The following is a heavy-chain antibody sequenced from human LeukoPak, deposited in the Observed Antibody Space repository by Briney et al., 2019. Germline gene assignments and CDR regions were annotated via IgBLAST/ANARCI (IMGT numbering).Heavy chain of an antibody. D-gene: IGHD3-22*01. J-gene: IGHJ4*02. CDR1: GFTFSTYA. CDR2: ISGSGGST. Sequence: PGGSLRLSCAASGFTFSTYAMSWVRQAPGKGLEWVSAISGSGGSTNYADSVKGRVTVSRDNSKSTLYLQMNSLRAEDTAVYYCARPQSSSGYYWPFDDWGQGTLVTVSS. V-gene: IGHV3-23*01. CDR3: ARPQSSSGYYWPFDD.